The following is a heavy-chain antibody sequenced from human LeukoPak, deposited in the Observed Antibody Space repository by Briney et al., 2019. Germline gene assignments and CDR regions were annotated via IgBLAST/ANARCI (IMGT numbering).Heavy chain of an antibody. CDR2: ISWNSGSI. CDR3: AKESSGCVDY. V-gene: IGHV3-9*01. D-gene: IGHD6-19*01. J-gene: IGHJ4*02. CDR1: GFTFSSFA. Sequence: PGGSLRLSCAASGFTFSSFAMSWVRQAPGKGLEWVSGISWNSGSIGYADSVKGRFTISRDNAKNSLYLQMNSLRAEDTALYYCAKESSGCVDYWGQGTLVTVSS.